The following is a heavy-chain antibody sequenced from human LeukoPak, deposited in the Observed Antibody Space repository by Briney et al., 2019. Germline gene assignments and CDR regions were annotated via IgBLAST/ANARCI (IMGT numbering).Heavy chain of an antibody. CDR3: ARDYYYGSGSSLIMDV. D-gene: IGHD3-10*01. J-gene: IGHJ6*03. V-gene: IGHV1-2*02. CDR2: INPNSGGT. Sequence: ASVKVSCKASGYTFTGYYMHWVRQAPGQGLEWMGWINPNSGGTNYAQKFQGRVTVTRDTSISTAYMELSRLRSDDTAVYYCARDYYYGSGSSLIMDVWGKGTTVTISS. CDR1: GYTFTGYY.